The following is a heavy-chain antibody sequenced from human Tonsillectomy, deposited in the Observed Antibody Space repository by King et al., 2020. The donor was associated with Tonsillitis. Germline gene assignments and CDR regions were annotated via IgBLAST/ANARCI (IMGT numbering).Heavy chain of an antibody. CDR1: GGSISSGSYY. CDR2: IYTSGST. D-gene: IGHD5-12*01. CDR3: AGGWRGLRHGADWFDP. J-gene: IGHJ5*02. V-gene: IGHV4-61*02. Sequence: VQLQESGPGLVKPSQTLSLTCTVSGGSISSGSYYWSWIRQPAGKGLEWIGRIYTSGSTNYNPSLKSRVTISVDTSKNQFSLKLSSVTAADTAVYYCAGGWRGLRHGADWFDPWGQGTLVTVSS.